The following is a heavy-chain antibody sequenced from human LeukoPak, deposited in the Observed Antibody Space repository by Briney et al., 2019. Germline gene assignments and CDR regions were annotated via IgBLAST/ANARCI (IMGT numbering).Heavy chain of an antibody. J-gene: IGHJ4*02. CDR3: IRGGSTSLKD. CDR2: IYSDGSST. D-gene: IGHD2-2*01. V-gene: IGHV3-74*01. Sequence: PGGSLRLSCAASGFTFSSFWMHWVRQAPGQGLVWVSRIYSDGSSTNYADSVKGRFTISRDNANNTLYLQMNSLRAEDTAVYYCIRGGSTSLKDWGQGTLVTVSS. CDR1: GFTFSSFW.